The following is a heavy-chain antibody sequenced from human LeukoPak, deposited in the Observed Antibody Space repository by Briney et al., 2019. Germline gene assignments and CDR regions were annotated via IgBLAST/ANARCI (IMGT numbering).Heavy chain of an antibody. J-gene: IGHJ6*03. Sequence: ASVKVSCKASGYTFTSYGINWVRQAPGQGLEWMGWISAYNGNTNYAQKLQGRVTMTTDTSTSTAYMELSRLRSDDTAVYYCARAQWLDYFYYYMDVWGKGTTVTVSS. CDR3: ARAQWLDYFYYYMDV. V-gene: IGHV1-18*01. D-gene: IGHD6-19*01. CDR1: GYTFTSYG. CDR2: ISAYNGNT.